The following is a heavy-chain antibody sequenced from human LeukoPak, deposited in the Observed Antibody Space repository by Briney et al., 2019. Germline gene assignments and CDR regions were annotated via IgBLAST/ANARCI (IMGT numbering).Heavy chain of an antibody. J-gene: IGHJ2*01. CDR1: GYSISSGYY. CDR2: IYHSGST. D-gene: IGHD3-16*01. CDR3: ARGSWGGYDPPFDL. V-gene: IGHV4-38-2*01. Sequence: SETLSLTCAVSGYSISSGYYWGWIRQPPGKGLEWIGSIYHSGSTNYNPSLKSRVAISVDTSKNQFSLKLTSVTAADTAVYFCARGSWGGYDPPFDLWGRGSLVIVSS.